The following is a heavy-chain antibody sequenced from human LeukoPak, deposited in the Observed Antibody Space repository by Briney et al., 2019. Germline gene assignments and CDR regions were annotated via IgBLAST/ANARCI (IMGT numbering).Heavy chain of an antibody. V-gene: IGHV4-34*01. J-gene: IGHJ3*02. Sequence: SETLSLTCAVYGGSFSGYYWSWIRQPPGKGLEWIGEINHSGSTNYNPSLKSRVTISVDTSKNQFSLKLSSVTTADTAVYYCARPHSKVEWLVDDAFDIWGQGTMVTVSS. CDR3: ARPHSKVEWLVDDAFDI. CDR1: GGSFSGYY. CDR2: INHSGST. D-gene: IGHD6-19*01.